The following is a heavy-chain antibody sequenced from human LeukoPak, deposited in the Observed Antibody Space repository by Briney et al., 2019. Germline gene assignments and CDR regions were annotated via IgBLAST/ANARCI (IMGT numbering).Heavy chain of an antibody. J-gene: IGHJ4*02. D-gene: IGHD6-13*01. CDR3: ARDLWAQKLPHRYFDY. Sequence: GGSLRLSCAASEFTFSSYWMTWVRQAPGKGLEWVANITQDGSEIYYMDSVKGRFTISRDNAKNSLYLQINSLRAEDTAVYYCARDLWAQKLPHRYFDYWGQGTLVTVSS. CDR1: EFTFSSYW. CDR2: ITQDGSEI. V-gene: IGHV3-7*05.